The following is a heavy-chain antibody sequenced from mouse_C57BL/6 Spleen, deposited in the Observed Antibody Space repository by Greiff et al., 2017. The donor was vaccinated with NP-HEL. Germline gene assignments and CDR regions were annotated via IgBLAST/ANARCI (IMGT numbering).Heavy chain of an antibody. Sequence: QVQLQQPGAELVRPGTSVKLSCKASGYTFTSYWMHWVKQRPGQGLEWIGVIDPSDSYTNYNQKFKGKATLTVDTSSSTAYMQLSSLTSEDSAVYYCASSELTPDYWGQGTTLTVSS. CDR1: GYTFTSYW. D-gene: IGHD1-1*01. CDR2: IDPSDSYT. J-gene: IGHJ2*01. V-gene: IGHV1-59*01. CDR3: ASSELTPDY.